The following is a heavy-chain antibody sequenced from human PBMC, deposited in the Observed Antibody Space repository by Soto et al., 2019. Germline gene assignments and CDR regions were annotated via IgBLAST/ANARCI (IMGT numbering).Heavy chain of an antibody. Sequence: QVQLQESGPGLVKPSQTLSLTCTVSGGSISSGGYYWSWIRQHPGKGLEWIGYIYYSGSTYYNPSLKSRVIISVDTSKNQFSLKLSSVTAADTAVYYCARDRTYYYDSSGYHDAFDIWGQGTMVTVSS. CDR3: ARDRTYYYDSSGYHDAFDI. V-gene: IGHV4-31*03. CDR2: IYYSGST. CDR1: GGSISSGGYY. J-gene: IGHJ3*02. D-gene: IGHD3-22*01.